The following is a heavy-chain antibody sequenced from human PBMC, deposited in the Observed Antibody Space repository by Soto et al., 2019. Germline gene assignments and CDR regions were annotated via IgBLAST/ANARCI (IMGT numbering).Heavy chain of an antibody. D-gene: IGHD5-12*01. CDR1: GFTFDDYA. CDR2: ISWNSGSI. CDR3: AKDMAGGYSGYDFGAFDI. J-gene: IGHJ3*02. V-gene: IGHV3-9*01. Sequence: EVQLVESGGGLVQPGRSLRLSCAASGFTFDDYAMHWVRQAPGKGLEWVSGISWNSGSIGYADSVKGRFTISRDNAKNSLYLQMNSLRAEDTALYYCAKDMAGGYSGYDFGAFDIWGQGTMVTSLQ.